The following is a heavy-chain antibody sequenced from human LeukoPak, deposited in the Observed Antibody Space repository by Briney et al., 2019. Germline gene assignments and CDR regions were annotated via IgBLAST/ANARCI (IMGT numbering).Heavy chain of an antibody. D-gene: IGHD5-12*01. CDR3: AREPAGYSGYDVLDY. Sequence: GGSLRLSCAASGFTFSSYAMHWVRQAPGKGLEWVAVISYDGSNKYYADSVKGRFTISRDNSKNTLYLQMNSLRAEDTAVYYCAREPAGYSGYDVLDYWGQGTLVTVSS. J-gene: IGHJ4*02. CDR1: GFTFSSYA. V-gene: IGHV3-30*04. CDR2: ISYDGSNK.